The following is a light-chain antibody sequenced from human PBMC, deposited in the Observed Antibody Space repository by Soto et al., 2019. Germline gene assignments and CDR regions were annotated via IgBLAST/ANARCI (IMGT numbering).Light chain of an antibody. CDR3: QPYNNWPLT. J-gene: IGKJ4*01. CDR2: DTS. CDR1: QSVSSN. Sequence: EIVLTQAPCTLSLSPGERATLSCRASQSVSSNLAWYQQKPGQTPRLLIYDTSTRATGVPTRFSGSRSGAEFTLTINSLQSEDFAVYYCQPYNNWPLTFGGGTKVDIK. V-gene: IGKV3-15*01.